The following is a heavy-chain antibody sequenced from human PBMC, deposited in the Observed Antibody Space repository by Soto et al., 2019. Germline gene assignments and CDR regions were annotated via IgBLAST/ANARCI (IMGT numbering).Heavy chain of an antibody. V-gene: IGHV3-23*01. CDR3: AKRTMVRGVIPNYYYYYMDV. D-gene: IGHD3-10*01. Sequence: EGSLRLSCAASGFTFSSYAMSWVRQAPGKGLEWVSAISGSGGSTYYADSVKGRFTISRDNSKNTLYLQMNSLRAEDTAVYYCAKRTMVRGVIPNYYYYYMDVWGKGTTVTVSS. J-gene: IGHJ6*03. CDR1: GFTFSSYA. CDR2: ISGSGGST.